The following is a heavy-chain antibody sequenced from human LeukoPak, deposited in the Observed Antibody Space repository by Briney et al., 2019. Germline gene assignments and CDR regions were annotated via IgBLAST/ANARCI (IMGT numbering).Heavy chain of an antibody. CDR3: ARIAAAGNKRLNY. CDR1: GYTFTSYD. D-gene: IGHD6-13*01. Sequence: ASVKVSCKASGYTFTSYDINWVRQATGQGLEWMGWMNPNSGNTGYAQKFQGRITMTRNTSISTAYMELSSLTSEDTAVYYCARIAAAGNKRLNYWGQGTLVTVSS. CDR2: MNPNSGNT. J-gene: IGHJ4*02. V-gene: IGHV1-8*01.